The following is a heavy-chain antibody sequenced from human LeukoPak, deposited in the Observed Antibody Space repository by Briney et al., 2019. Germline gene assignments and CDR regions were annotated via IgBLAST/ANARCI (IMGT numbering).Heavy chain of an antibody. Sequence: SETLSLTCTVSGGSISSYYWSWIRQPPGKGLEWIGYIYYSGSTNYNPSLKSRVTISVDTSKNQFSLKLSSVTAADTAVYYCAGRIHYGDALDIWGQGTMVTVSS. CDR2: IYYSGST. CDR1: GGSISSYY. V-gene: IGHV4-59*08. CDR3: AGRIHYGDALDI. J-gene: IGHJ3*02. D-gene: IGHD4-17*01.